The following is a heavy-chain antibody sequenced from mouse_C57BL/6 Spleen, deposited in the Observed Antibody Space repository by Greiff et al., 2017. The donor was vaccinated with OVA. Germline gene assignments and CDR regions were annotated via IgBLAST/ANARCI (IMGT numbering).Heavy chain of an antibody. CDR2: INPSSGYT. CDR3: ARPGSSYVGWFAY. J-gene: IGHJ3*01. Sequence: LVESGAELARPGASVKMSCKASGYTFTSYTMHWVKQRPGQGLEWIGYINPSSGYTKYNQKFKDKATLTADKSSSTAYMQLSSLTSEDSAVYDCARPGSSYVGWFAYWGQGTLVTVSA. CDR1: GYTFTSYT. D-gene: IGHD1-1*01. V-gene: IGHV1-4*01.